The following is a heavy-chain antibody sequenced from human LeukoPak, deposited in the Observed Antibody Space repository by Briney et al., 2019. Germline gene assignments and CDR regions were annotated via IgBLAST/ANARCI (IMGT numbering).Heavy chain of an antibody. Sequence: GASVKVSCEASGGTFSSYAISWVRQAPGQGLEWMGGIIPIFGTANYAQKFQGRVTITADESTSTAYMELSSLRSEDTAIYYCARAPASYAFDIWGQGTMVTVSS. J-gene: IGHJ3*02. CDR3: ARAPASYAFDI. CDR2: IIPIFGTA. CDR1: GGTFSSYA. V-gene: IGHV1-69*13.